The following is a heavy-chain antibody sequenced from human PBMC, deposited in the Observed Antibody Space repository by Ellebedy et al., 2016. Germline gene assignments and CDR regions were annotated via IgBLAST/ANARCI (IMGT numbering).Heavy chain of an antibody. CDR3: ARGWGITMVQGVTTNYFDY. CDR2: INHSGST. J-gene: IGHJ4*02. CDR1: GGSFSGYY. Sequence: SETLSLTCAVYGGSFSGYYWSWIRQPPGKGLEWIGEINHSGSTNYNPSLKSRVTISVDTSKNQFSLKLSSVTAADTAVYYCARGWGITMVQGVTTNYFDYWGQGTLVTVSS. D-gene: IGHD3-10*01. V-gene: IGHV4-34*01.